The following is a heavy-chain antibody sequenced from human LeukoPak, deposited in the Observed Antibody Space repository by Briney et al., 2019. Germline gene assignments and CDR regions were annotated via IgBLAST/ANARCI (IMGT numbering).Heavy chain of an antibody. Sequence: TSETLSLTCAVSGYSISSGYYWGWIRPPPGKGLEWIGSIYHSGSTYYNPSLKSRVTISVDTSKNQFSLKLSSVTAADTAVYYCARGSGIAVAGTNHWFDPWGKGTLVTVSS. V-gene: IGHV4-38-2*01. CDR2: IYHSGST. J-gene: IGHJ5*02. CDR1: GYSISSGYY. CDR3: ARGSGIAVAGTNHWFDP. D-gene: IGHD6-19*01.